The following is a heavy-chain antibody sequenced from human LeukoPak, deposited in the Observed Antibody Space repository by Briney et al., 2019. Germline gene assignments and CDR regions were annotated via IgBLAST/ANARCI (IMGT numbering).Heavy chain of an antibody. J-gene: IGHJ4*02. CDR3: ARGDYDSSGYYYSGEGGIYYFDY. CDR2: IYYSGST. D-gene: IGHD3-22*01. Sequence: LRLSCAASGFTFSSYSMNWVRQHPGKGLEWIGYIYYSGSTYYNPSLKSRVTISVDTSKNQFSLKLSSVTAADTAVYYCARGDYDSSGYYYSGEGGIYYFDYWGQGTLVTVSS. V-gene: IGHV4-31*02. CDR1: GFTFSSYS.